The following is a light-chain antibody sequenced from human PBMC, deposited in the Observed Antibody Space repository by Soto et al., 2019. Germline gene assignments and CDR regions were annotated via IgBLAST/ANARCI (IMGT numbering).Light chain of an antibody. CDR1: QSVATN. J-gene: IGKJ1*01. V-gene: IGKV3-11*01. CDR3: QQRYNWPPT. CDR2: GAS. Sequence: VLTQSPATLSVSPGERATLSCRASQSVATNLAWYQQRPGQAPRLLIYGASKRAIGLPARFSGSGSGTDFTLTINGLEPEDFALYYCQQRYNWPPTFGQGTKVDIK.